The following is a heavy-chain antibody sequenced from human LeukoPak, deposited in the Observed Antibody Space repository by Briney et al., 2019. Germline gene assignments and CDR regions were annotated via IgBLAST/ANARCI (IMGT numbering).Heavy chain of an antibody. D-gene: IGHD3/OR15-3a*01. V-gene: IGHV3-30*18. CDR1: GFTFSRYG. CDR2: ISSDGGTD. J-gene: IGHJ4*02. CDR3: AKEGAGTGSMWFDY. Sequence: PGGSLRLSCAASGFTFSRYGIHWVRRAPGKGLEWVAVISSDGGTDYYADSVKGRFTISRDNSKNTVYVQMNSLRAEDTAVYYCAKEGAGTGSMWFDYWGQGTLATVSS.